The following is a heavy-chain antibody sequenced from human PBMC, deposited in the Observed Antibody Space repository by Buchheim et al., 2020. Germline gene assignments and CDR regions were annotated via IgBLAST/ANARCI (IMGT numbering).Heavy chain of an antibody. V-gene: IGHV3-7*01. J-gene: IGHJ5*02. CDR2: IKQDGSDK. CDR3: ARDYITYGSIDFGH. Sequence: EVQLVESGGGLVQPGGSLRLSCAASGFTFSSYWINWVRQAPGKGLEWVANIKQDGSDKHYVDSVKGRFTISRDNAKDSLYLQMNSLRVEDTAVYYCARDYITYGSIDFGHWGQGTL. CDR1: GFTFSSYW. D-gene: IGHD3-10*01.